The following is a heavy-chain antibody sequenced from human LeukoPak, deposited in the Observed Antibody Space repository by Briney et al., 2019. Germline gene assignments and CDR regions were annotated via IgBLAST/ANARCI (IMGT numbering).Heavy chain of an antibody. Sequence: GGSLRLSCAASGFTFSSYGMHWVRQAPGKGLEWVAVIWYDGSNKYYADSVKGRFTISRDNSKNTLYLQMNSLRAEDPAVYYCAKPKWTVTTPFDYWGQGTLVTVSS. CDR3: AKPKWTVTTPFDY. J-gene: IGHJ4*02. D-gene: IGHD4-17*01. V-gene: IGHV3-33*06. CDR2: IWYDGSNK. CDR1: GFTFSSYG.